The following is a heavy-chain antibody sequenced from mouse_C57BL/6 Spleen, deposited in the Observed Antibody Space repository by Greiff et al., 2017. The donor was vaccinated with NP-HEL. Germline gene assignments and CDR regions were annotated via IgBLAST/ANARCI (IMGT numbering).Heavy chain of an antibody. J-gene: IGHJ2*01. Sequence: QVQLQQPGAELVKPGASVKMSCKASGYTFTSYWITWVKQRPGQGLEWIGDIYPGSGSTNYNEKFKSKATLTVDTSSSTAYMQLSSLTSEDSAVYDWARGLTGTGAFDDWGQGTTLTVAS. V-gene: IGHV1-55*01. CDR3: ARGLTGTGAFDD. CDR2: IYPGSGST. CDR1: GYTFTSYW. D-gene: IGHD4-1*01.